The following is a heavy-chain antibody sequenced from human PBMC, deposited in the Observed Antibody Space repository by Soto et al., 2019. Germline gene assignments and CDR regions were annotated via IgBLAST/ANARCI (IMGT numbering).Heavy chain of an antibody. CDR3: ARALSLGYCSGGSCSRRAFEF. J-gene: IGHJ3*01. CDR2: MNPNSGNT. V-gene: IGHV1-8*01. CDR1: GYTFTSYD. D-gene: IGHD2-15*01. Sequence: ASVKVSCKASGYTFTSYDINWVRQATGQGLEWMGWMNPNSGNTGYAQKFQGRVTMTRNTSISTAYMELSSLRSEDTAVYYCARALSLGYCSGGSCSRRAFEFRGQGSTVIVSS.